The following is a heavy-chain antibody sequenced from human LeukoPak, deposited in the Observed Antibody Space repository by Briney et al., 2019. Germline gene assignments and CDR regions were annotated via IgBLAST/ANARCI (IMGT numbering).Heavy chain of an antibody. J-gene: IGHJ3*02. Sequence: PGGSLRLSCAASGFTFSNYAMSWVRQAPGKGLESVSVISGTGAFTYYADSVKGRFTISRDNSKNTLYLQMNSLRAEDTAVYYCARAEGYYDSSGNDAFDIWGQGTMVTVSS. D-gene: IGHD3-22*01. V-gene: IGHV3-23*01. CDR3: ARAEGYYDSSGNDAFDI. CDR2: ISGTGAFT. CDR1: GFTFSNYA.